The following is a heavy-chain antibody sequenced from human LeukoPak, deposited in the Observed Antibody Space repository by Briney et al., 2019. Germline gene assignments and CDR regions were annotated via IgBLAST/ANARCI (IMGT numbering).Heavy chain of an antibody. CDR1: GFTFSSYS. Sequence: TGGSLKLSCAASGFTFSSYSMNWVRQAPGKGLEWVSSISSSSSYIYYADSVKGRFTISRDNAKNSLYLQMNSLRAEDTAVYYCAREGGAARQHYMDVWGKGTTVTVSS. CDR2: ISSSSSYI. CDR3: AREGGAARQHYMDV. V-gene: IGHV3-21*01. J-gene: IGHJ6*03. D-gene: IGHD6-6*01.